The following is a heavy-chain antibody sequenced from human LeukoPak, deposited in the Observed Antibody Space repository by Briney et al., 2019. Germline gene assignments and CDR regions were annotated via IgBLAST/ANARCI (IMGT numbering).Heavy chain of an antibody. Sequence: GIXWVXXXPGQGLEWXGWISAYNGNTKYAQKLQGRVTMTTDKSKRTAYMEMRSLRSDDTAVYYCAREGGGRYISAFDIWGQGTMVTVSS. D-gene: IGHD3-16*01. CDR2: ISAYNGNT. CDR1: G. J-gene: IGHJ3*02. CDR3: AREGGGRYISAFDI. V-gene: IGHV1-18*01.